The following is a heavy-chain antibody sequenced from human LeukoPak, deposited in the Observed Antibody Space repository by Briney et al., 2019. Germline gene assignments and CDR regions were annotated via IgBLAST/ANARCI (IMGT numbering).Heavy chain of an antibody. J-gene: IGHJ4*02. CDR2: ITSSSSSM. CDR3: RFGDFNDY. V-gene: IGHV3-21*01. D-gene: IGHD3-10*01. Sequence: PGGSLGLSCAASGFTFSTYRMHWVRQAPGKGLEWVSSITSSSSSMSYADSVEGRFTISRDNAKNSLYLQMNSLSAEDTAVYYCRFGDFNDYWGQGTLVTVSS. CDR1: GFTFSTYR.